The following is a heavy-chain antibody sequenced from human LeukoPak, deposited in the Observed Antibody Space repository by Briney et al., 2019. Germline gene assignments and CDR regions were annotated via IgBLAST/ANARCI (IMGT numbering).Heavy chain of an antibody. CDR2: ISGSGGST. J-gene: IGHJ4*02. V-gene: IGHV3-23*01. CDR3: EVAGTVLNY. Sequence: GGSLLLSCAASGFTFSSYAMSWVRRAPGKGLEWVSAISGSGGSTYYADSVKGRFTISRDNSKNTLYLQMNSLRAEDTAVYYCEVAGTVLNYWGQGTLVTVSS. D-gene: IGHD6-19*01. CDR1: GFTFSSYA.